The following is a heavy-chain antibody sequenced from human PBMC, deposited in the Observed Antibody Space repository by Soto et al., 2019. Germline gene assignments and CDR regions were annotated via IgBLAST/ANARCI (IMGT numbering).Heavy chain of an antibody. J-gene: IGHJ6*04. CDR3: ARGWFGPDV. Sequence: EVQLVESGGGLVQPGGSLRLSCAASGFTFSGRSMHWVRQSPGKGLVWVTGINNAGTDSTYADSVKGRFTSSRDNAKNTLYLQMNSLRFEDTALYYCARGWFGPDVWGKGTTVTVSS. D-gene: IGHD3-10*01. V-gene: IGHV3-74*01. CDR1: GFTFSGRS. CDR2: INNAGTDS.